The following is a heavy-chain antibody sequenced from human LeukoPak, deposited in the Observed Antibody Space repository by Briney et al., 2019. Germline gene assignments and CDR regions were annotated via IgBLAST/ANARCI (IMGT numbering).Heavy chain of an antibody. Sequence: SQTLSLTCTVSGGSISSGSYYWSWIRQPAGKGLEWIGRIYTSGSTNYKPSLKSRITISVDMSKTQFSLKLSSVTAADTAVYYCARDKSGPDDFWSGRYDAFDIWGQGTMVTVSS. J-gene: IGHJ3*02. CDR1: GGSISSGSYY. CDR3: ARDKSGPDDFWSGRYDAFDI. V-gene: IGHV4-61*02. D-gene: IGHD3-3*01. CDR2: IYTSGST.